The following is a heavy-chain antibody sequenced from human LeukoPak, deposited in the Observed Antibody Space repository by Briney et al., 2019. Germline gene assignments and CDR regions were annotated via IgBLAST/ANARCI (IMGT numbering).Heavy chain of an antibody. J-gene: IGHJ4*02. Sequence: GRSLRLSCAASGFTFSSYAMHWVRQAPGKGLEWVAVISYDGSNKYYADSVKGRFTISRDNSKNTLYLQMNSLRAEDTAVYYCAREEWLVQLYYFDYWGQGTLVTVSS. CDR1: GFTFSSYA. D-gene: IGHD6-19*01. V-gene: IGHV3-30-3*01. CDR2: ISYDGSNK. CDR3: AREEWLVQLYYFDY.